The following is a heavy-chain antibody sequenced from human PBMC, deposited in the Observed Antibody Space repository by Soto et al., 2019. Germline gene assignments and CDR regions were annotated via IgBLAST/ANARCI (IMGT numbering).Heavy chain of an antibody. J-gene: IGHJ4*02. CDR2: ISYDGGNK. V-gene: IGHV3-30*18. Sequence: QVQLVESGGGVVQPGRSLRLSCAASGFTLSNYGMHWVRQPPGKGLEWVAAISYDGGNKYYADSVKGRFTISRDNSKNTLYLQMNSRRAEDTAVYSCAKNHLYYYDSSGPQGGYWGQGTLVTVSS. CDR3: AKNHLYYYDSSGPQGGY. CDR1: GFTLSNYG. D-gene: IGHD3-22*01.